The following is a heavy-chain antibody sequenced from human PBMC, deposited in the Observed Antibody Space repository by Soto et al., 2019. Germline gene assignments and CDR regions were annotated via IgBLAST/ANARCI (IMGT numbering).Heavy chain of an antibody. CDR2: IYYSGST. Sequence: SETLSLTCTVSGGSISSSSYYWGWIRQPPGKGLEWIGSIYYSGSTYYNPSLKSRVTISVDTSKNQFSLKLSSVTAADTAVYYCARHWSERFGDPENPYYYYGMDVWGQGTTVTVSS. CDR3: ARHWSERFGDPENPYYYYGMDV. J-gene: IGHJ6*02. V-gene: IGHV4-39*01. D-gene: IGHD3-10*01. CDR1: GGSISSSSYY.